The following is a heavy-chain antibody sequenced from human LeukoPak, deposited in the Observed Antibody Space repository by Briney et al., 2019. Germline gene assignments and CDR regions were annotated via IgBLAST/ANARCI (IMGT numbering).Heavy chain of an antibody. V-gene: IGHV3-23*01. J-gene: IGHJ6*02. CDR2: ISGSGGST. D-gene: IGHD2-2*02. CDR1: GFTFSSYA. CDR3: AKVGCSSTSCYTGHYYYGMDV. Sequence: GGSLRLSCAASGFTFSSYAMSWVRQAPGKGLEWVSAISGSGGSTYYADSVKGRFTISRDNSKNTLYLQMNSLGAEDTAVYYCAKVGCSSTSCYTGHYYYGMDVWGQGTTVTVSS.